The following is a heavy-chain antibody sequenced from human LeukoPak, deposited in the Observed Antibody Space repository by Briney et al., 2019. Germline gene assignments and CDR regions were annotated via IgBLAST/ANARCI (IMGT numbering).Heavy chain of an antibody. D-gene: IGHD3-16*01. CDR1: EFTFSIYW. J-gene: IGHJ4*02. CDR2: INQGGSEK. CDR3: ARENSGGSAFDY. V-gene: IGHV3-7*01. Sequence: PGGSLRLSCAASEFTFSIYWMSWVRQAPGKGLEWVANINQGGSEKYYVDSVKGRFTISRDNAKNSLYLQMNNLRADHTAVYYCARENSGGSAFDYWGQGTLVTVSS.